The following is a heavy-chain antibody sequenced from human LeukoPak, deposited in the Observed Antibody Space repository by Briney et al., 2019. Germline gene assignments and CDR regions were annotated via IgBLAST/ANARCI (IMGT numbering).Heavy chain of an antibody. CDR2: INHSGST. Sequence: SETLSLTCTVSGSMYNYYWSWIRQPPGKGLEWIGEINHSGSTNYNPSLKSRVTISVDTSKNQFSLKLSSVTAADTAVYYCARGPIAVAEDYWGQGTLVTVSS. J-gene: IGHJ4*02. CDR1: GSMYNYY. CDR3: ARGPIAVAEDY. D-gene: IGHD6-19*01. V-gene: IGHV4-34*01.